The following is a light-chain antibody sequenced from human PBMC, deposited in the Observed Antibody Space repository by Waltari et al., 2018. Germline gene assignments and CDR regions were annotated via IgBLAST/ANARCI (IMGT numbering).Light chain of an antibody. V-gene: IGKV2-40*01. Sequence: DIVMTQTPLSLPVTPGEPASISCWSSQTVVNSDDGYTYLDWFVQKPGQSPQLLMYLLGSRASRVPDRFSGAGSGRNFSLQISRVEADDVGVYYCMQRLEFPYTFGRGTRL. CDR2: LLG. J-gene: IGKJ2*01. CDR3: MQRLEFPYT. CDR1: QTVVNSDDGYTY.